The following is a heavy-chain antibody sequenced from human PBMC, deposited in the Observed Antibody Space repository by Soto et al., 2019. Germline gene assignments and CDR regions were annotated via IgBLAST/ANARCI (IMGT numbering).Heavy chain of an antibody. CDR1: GGSISSSSYY. CDR2: IYYSGST. V-gene: IGHV4-39*01. CDR3: ARHSGLESYGRPRWFDP. Sequence: PSETLSLTCTVSGGSISSSSYYWGWIRQPPGKGLEWIGSIYYSGSTYYNPSLKSRVTISVDTSKNQFSLKLSSVTAADTAVYYCARHSGLESYGRPRWFDPWGQGTLVPVSS. D-gene: IGHD5-18*01. J-gene: IGHJ5*02.